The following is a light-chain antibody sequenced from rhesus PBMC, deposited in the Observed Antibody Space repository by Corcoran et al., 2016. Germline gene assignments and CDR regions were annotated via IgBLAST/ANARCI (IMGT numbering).Light chain of an antibody. CDR1: SSDIGGYNR. J-gene: IGLJ1*01. CDR3: SSYASSSTYS. Sequence: QAAPTQSPSVSGSPGQSVTISCPGTSSDIGGYNRVSWYTQHPGNAPKLMISEVSKRPSGVSERFSGSKYGHTASLTISGLQAGDEADYYFSSYASSSTYSFGAGTRLTVL. CDR2: EVS. V-gene: IGLV2-13*03.